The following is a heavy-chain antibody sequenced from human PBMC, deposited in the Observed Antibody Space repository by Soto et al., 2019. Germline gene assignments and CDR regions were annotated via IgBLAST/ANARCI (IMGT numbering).Heavy chain of an antibody. V-gene: IGHV3-9*01. Sequence: EVQLVESGGGLVQPGRSLRLSCAASGFTFDDYAMHWVRQAPGKGLEWVSAISWDSGSIGYADSVKGRFTISRDNAKNSLYLQMNSLRAEDTVLYYCAEAYSSSWYYCDYWGEGTLVTVSS. J-gene: IGHJ4*02. CDR2: ISWDSGSI. CDR1: GFTFDDYA. CDR3: AEAYSSSWYYCDY. D-gene: IGHD6-13*01.